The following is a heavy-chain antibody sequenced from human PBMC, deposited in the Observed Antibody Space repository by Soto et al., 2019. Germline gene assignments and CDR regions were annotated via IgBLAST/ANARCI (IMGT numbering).Heavy chain of an antibody. J-gene: IGHJ6*02. D-gene: IGHD3-3*01. CDR1: GGTFSSYA. CDR2: IIPIFGTA. Sequence: GASVKVSCKASGGTFSSYAISWVRQAPGQGLEWMGGIIPIFGTANYAQKFQGRVTITADKSTSTAYMELSSLRSEDTAVYYCAIHYDFWSGYQQYYYYYGMAVWGQGTRVTVSS. V-gene: IGHV1-69*06. CDR3: AIHYDFWSGYQQYYYYYGMAV.